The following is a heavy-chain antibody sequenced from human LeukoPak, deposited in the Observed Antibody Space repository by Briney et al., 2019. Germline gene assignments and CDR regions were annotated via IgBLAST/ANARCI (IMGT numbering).Heavy chain of an antibody. CDR2: IIPMFVAA. Sequence: ASVKVSCKTSGGTFSNYAVSWVRQAPGQGLEWMGSIIPMFVAAHSAQKFQGRVTITTDESTSTVYMELTSLRSEDTAVYYCARDLKERDAFDIWGQGTMVTVSS. CDR3: ARDLKERDAFDI. CDR1: GGTFSNYA. V-gene: IGHV1-69*05. J-gene: IGHJ3*02.